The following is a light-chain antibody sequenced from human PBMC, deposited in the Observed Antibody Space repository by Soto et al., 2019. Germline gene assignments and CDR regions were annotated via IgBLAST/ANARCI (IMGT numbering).Light chain of an antibody. Sequence: EIVITQSPATLSVSPVERATLSCMASQSVSSNLAWYQQKPGQAPRLLIYGASTRATGIPARFSGSGSGTEFTLTISSLQSEDCAVYYCQQYNNWPPWKFGQGTKVDIK. CDR2: GAS. CDR3: QQYNNWPPWK. V-gene: IGKV3-15*01. CDR1: QSVSSN. J-gene: IGKJ1*01.